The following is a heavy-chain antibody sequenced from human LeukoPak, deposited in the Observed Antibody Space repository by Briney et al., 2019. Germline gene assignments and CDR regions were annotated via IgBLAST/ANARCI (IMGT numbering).Heavy chain of an antibody. V-gene: IGHV1-18*01. CDR2: ISAYNGNT. CDR1: GYTSTSYG. CDR3: ARVGYECAWGSYRRPSYFDY. J-gene: IGHJ4*02. Sequence: ASVKVSCKASGYTSTSYGISWVRQAPGQGLEWMGWISAYNGNTNYAQKLQGRVTMTTDTSTSTAYMELRSLRSDDTAVYYCARVGYECAWGSYRRPSYFDYWGQGDLVTVSS. D-gene: IGHD3-16*02.